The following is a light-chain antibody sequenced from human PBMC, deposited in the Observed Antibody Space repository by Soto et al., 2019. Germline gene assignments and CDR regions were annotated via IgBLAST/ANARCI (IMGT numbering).Light chain of an antibody. CDR3: QQYNSWPPIT. V-gene: IGKV3-15*01. Sequence: EVVMTQSPATLSVSPGERATLSCRASESVSRNLAWYQQKPGQVPRLLIYDASTRATGIPDRFSGGGSETEFTLTISSLQSEDFVVYYCQQYNSWPPITFGQGTRLEIK. CDR2: DAS. J-gene: IGKJ5*01. CDR1: ESVSRN.